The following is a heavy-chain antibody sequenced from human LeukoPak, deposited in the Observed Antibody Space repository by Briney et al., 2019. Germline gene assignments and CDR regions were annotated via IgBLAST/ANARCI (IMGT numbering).Heavy chain of an antibody. Sequence: PEGSLRLSCAASGFTFSSYVMSWVRQAPGKGLEWVSDISSSGDSTHYADSVKGRFTISRDNSKNTLFLQMNSLRAEDTAVYYCAKRAVGAAYYFDYWGQGTLVTVSS. CDR1: GFTFSSYV. D-gene: IGHD2-15*01. J-gene: IGHJ4*02. CDR2: ISSSGDST. V-gene: IGHV3-23*01. CDR3: AKRAVGAAYYFDY.